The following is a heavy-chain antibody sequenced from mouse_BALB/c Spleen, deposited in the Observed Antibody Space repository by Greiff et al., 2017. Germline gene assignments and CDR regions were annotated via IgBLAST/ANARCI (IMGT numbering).Heavy chain of an antibody. CDR3: ARPYYRYDGFAY. V-gene: IGHV5-17*02. Sequence: EVMLVESGGGLVQPGGSRKLSCAASGFTFSSFGMHWVRQAPEKGLEWVAYISSGSSTIYYADTVKGRFTISRDNPKNTLFLQITSLRSEDTAMYYFARPYYRYDGFAYWGQGTLVTVSA. CDR2: ISSGSSTI. J-gene: IGHJ3*01. CDR1: GFTFSSFG. D-gene: IGHD2-14*01.